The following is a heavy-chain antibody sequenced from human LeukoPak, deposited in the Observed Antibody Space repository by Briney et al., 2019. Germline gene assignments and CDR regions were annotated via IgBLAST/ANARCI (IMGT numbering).Heavy chain of an antibody. J-gene: IGHJ4*02. CDR3: AREVGSSGYYFPIDY. CDR1: GFTFSSYG. V-gene: IGHV3-33*01. CDR2: IWYDGSNK. Sequence: GGSLRLSCAASGFTFSSYGMHWVRQAPGKGLEWVAVIWYDGSNKYYADSVKGRFTISRDNSKNTLYLQMNSLRAEVTAVYYCAREVGSSGYYFPIDYWGQGTLVTVSS. D-gene: IGHD3-22*01.